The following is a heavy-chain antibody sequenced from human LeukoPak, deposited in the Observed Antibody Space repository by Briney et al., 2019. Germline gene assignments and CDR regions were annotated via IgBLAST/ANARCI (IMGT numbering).Heavy chain of an antibody. CDR2: IYYSGST. V-gene: IGHV4-59*01. D-gene: IGHD5-18*01. CDR3: ARGAAGYSYG. J-gene: IGHJ4*02. CDR1: GGSLSSYY. Sequence: PSETLSLTCTVSGGSLSSYYWSWLRQPPGKGLEWIGHIYYSGSTNYNPSLKSRVTISIDTSKNQFSLRLSSVTAADTAVYYCARGAAGYSYGWGQGTLVTVSS.